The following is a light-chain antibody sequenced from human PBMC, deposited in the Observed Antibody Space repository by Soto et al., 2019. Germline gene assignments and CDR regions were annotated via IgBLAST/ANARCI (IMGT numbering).Light chain of an antibody. V-gene: IGLV2-23*02. Sequence: QSVLNQPASVSGSPGRSISISCTGTSSDVGSYNLVSWYQEHPGKAPKLMIFEVSKRPSGVSNRFSGSKSGNTASLTISGLQAEDEADYYCCTYAGGSTYVFGTGTKVTVL. CDR2: EVS. J-gene: IGLJ1*01. CDR3: CTYAGGSTYV. CDR1: SSDVGSYNL.